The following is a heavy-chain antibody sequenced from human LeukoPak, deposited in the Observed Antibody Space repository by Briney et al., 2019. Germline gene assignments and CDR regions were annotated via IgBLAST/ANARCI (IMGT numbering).Heavy chain of an antibody. D-gene: IGHD3-22*01. CDR2: ISSSSSYI. Sequence: GGSLRLSRAASGFTFSNYTMNWVRQAPGQGLEWVSSISSSSSYIYYADSMQGRFTISRDNAKNSLCLQMNSLRAEDTAVYYCVSVPYYYHSCFWGQGTLVTVSS. V-gene: IGHV3-21*01. J-gene: IGHJ4*02. CDR1: GFTFSNYT. CDR3: VSVPYYYHSCF.